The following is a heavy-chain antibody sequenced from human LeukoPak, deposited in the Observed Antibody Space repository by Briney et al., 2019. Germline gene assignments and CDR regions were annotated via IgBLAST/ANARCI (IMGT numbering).Heavy chain of an antibody. CDR3: ARDSGTTGEVKFDP. CDR2: IDPNIDGT. D-gene: IGHD3-10*01. CDR1: GYTFTGYY. J-gene: IGHJ5*02. Sequence: ASVKVSCKASGYTFTGYYMHWVRQAPGQGLEWMGWIDPNIDGTNYAQKFQGRVTMTRDTSISTAYMELSRLRSDDTAVYYCARDSGTTGEVKFDPWGQGILVTVSS. V-gene: IGHV1-2*02.